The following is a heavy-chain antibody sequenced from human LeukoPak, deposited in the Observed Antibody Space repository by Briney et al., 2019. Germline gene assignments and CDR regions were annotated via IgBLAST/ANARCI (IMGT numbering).Heavy chain of an antibody. D-gene: IGHD6-6*01. CDR2: ISGSGGST. Sequence: GGSLRLSCAASGFTFSSYAMNWVRQAPGKGLEWVSTISGSGGSTYYADSVKGRFTISRDNSKNTLYLQMNSLRAEDTAVYYCAKDPRSSSSWYFDLWGRGTLVTVSS. CDR3: AKDPRSSSSWYFDL. CDR1: GFTFSSYA. J-gene: IGHJ2*01. V-gene: IGHV3-23*01.